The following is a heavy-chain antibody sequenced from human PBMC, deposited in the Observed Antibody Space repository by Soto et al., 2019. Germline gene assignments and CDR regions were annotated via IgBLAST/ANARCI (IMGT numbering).Heavy chain of an antibody. D-gene: IGHD3-10*01. CDR3: ATGPFDSGDFAY. Sequence: GASVKVSCKVSGDTLINLSMHWVRQAPGKGFEWMGGFDRGEAQTISAEKFQGRLTMAEDTSTDTAYMELSSLRSEDTAVYYCATGPFDSGDFAYWGQGTQVTVSS. CDR1: GDTLINLS. J-gene: IGHJ4*02. V-gene: IGHV1-24*01. CDR2: FDRGEAQT.